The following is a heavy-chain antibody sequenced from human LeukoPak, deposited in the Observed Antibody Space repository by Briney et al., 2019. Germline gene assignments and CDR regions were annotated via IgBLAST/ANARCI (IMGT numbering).Heavy chain of an antibody. Sequence: GGSLRLSCAASGFTFSDYYMSWIRQAPGKGLEWVSYISSSSSYTNYADSVKGRFTISRDNAENSLYLQMNSLRAEDTAVYYCARSNYGDYLFDYWGQGTLVTVSS. CDR1: GFTFSDYY. CDR2: ISSSSSYT. J-gene: IGHJ4*02. V-gene: IGHV3-11*06. CDR3: ARSNYGDYLFDY. D-gene: IGHD4-17*01.